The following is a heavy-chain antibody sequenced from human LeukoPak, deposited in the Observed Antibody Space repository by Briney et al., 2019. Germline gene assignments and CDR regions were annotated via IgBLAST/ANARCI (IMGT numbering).Heavy chain of an antibody. CDR3: ATNYLDTAMVAFDI. J-gene: IGHJ3*02. CDR2: IYHSGST. D-gene: IGHD5-18*01. Sequence: SETLSLTCTVSGGSISSGGYYWSWIRQPPGKGLEWIGYIYHSGSTYYNPSLKSRVTISVDRSKNQFSLKLSSVTAADTAVYYCATNYLDTAMVAFDIWGQGTMVTVSS. CDR1: GGSISSGGYY. V-gene: IGHV4-30-2*01.